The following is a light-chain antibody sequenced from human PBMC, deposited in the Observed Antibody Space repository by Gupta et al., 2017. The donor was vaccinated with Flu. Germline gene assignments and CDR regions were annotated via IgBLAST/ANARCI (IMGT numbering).Light chain of an antibody. CDR1: SSNIGNNY. CDR2: ENN. Sequence: QSVLTQPPSVSAAPVQEVTISCSGSSSNIGNNYVSWYQQLPGTAPKLRIYENNKRPSGIPDRFSGSKSGTSDTLSIKGVQTGDEAEYHCEAWESRFNRCVFGGGTKLTVL. J-gene: IGLJ3*02. CDR3: EAWESRFNRCV. V-gene: IGLV1-51*02.